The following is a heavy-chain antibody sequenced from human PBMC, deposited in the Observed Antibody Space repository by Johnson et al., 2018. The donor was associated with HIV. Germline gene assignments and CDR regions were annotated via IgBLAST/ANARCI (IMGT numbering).Heavy chain of an antibody. CDR1: GFTFSSYG. Sequence: QVQLVESGGGVVQPGRSLRLSCAASGFTFSSYGMHWVRQAPGKGLEWVAVISYDGSNKYYADSVKGRFTISRDNSKNTLYLQMNSLRAEDTAVFYCARDGESQQLPLGDAFDIWGQGTMVTVSS. CDR3: ARDGESQQLPLGDAFDI. J-gene: IGHJ3*02. D-gene: IGHD6-13*01. V-gene: IGHV3-30*03. CDR2: ISYDGSNK.